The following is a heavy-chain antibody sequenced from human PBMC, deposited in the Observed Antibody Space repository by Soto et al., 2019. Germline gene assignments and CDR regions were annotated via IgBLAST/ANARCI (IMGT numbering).Heavy chain of an antibody. D-gene: IGHD2-2*01. V-gene: IGHV4-59*01. CDR3: ARSRGSAYDYYYGMDV. J-gene: IGHJ6*02. CDR1: GGSISSYY. Sequence: PSETLSLTCTVSGGSISSYYWSWIRQPPGKGLEWIGYIYYSGSTNYNPSLKSRVTISVDTSKNQFSLKLSSVTAADTAVYYCARSRGSAYDYYYGMDVWGQGTTVT. CDR2: IYYSGST.